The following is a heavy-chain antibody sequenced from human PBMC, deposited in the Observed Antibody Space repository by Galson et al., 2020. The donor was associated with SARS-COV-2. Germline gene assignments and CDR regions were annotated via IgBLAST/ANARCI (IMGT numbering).Heavy chain of an antibody. J-gene: IGHJ4*02. CDR1: GDSISSYF. V-gene: IGHV4-4*07. CDR2: IHTSGNT. CDR3: ARETSGARSHDY. Sequence: SETLSLTCTVSGDSISSYFWSWIRQPAGKGLEWIGRIHTSGNTNYSPSLKSRVTMSLDTSKNQVSLKLSSVTAADTAVYYCARETSGARSHDYWGQGTLVTVSS.